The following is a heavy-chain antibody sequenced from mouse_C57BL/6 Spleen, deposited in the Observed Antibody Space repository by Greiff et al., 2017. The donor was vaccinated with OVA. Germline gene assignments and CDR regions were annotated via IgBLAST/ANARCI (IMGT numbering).Heavy chain of an antibody. CDR1: GFTFSDYY. CDR3: ARGSSWYFDV. Sequence: EVQRVESEGGLVQPGSSMKLSCTASGFTFSDYYMAWVRQVPEKGLEWVANINYDGSSTYYLDSLKSRFIISRDNAKNILYLQMSSLKSEDTATYYCARGSSWYFDVWGTGTTVTVSS. CDR2: INYDGSST. V-gene: IGHV5-16*01. J-gene: IGHJ1*03. D-gene: IGHD1-1*01.